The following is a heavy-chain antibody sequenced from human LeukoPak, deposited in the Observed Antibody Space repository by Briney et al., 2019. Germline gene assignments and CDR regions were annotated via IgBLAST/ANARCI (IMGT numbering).Heavy chain of an antibody. CDR2: ISYDGSNK. D-gene: IGHD3-10*01. Sequence: PGGSLRLSCAASGFTFDDYAMHWVRQAPGKGLEWVAVISYDGSNKYYADSVKGRFTISRDNSKNTLYLQMNSLRAEDTAVYYCAKSVRGNAFDIWGQGTMVTVSS. CDR3: AKSVRGNAFDI. CDR1: GFTFDDYA. V-gene: IGHV3-30*18. J-gene: IGHJ3*02.